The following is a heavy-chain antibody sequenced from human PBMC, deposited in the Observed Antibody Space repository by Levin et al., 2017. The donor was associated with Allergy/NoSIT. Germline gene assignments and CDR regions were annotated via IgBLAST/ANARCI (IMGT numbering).Heavy chain of an antibody. CDR3: ASDLYNDDSVFGY. D-gene: IGHD3-22*01. CDR1: RYIFSDYF. J-gene: IGHJ4*02. V-gene: IGHV1-2*02. CDR2: INPHSGDT. Sequence: PVASVKVSCKASRYIFSDYFIHWVRQAPGQGLEWMGWINPHSGDTKYAQEFQGRVTMTRDTSISTAYMELTRLTSDDTAVYYCASDLYNDDSVFGYWGQGTLVNVFS.